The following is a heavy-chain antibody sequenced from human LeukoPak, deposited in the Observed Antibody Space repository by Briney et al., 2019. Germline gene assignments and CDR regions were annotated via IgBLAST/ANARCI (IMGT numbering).Heavy chain of an antibody. V-gene: IGHV3-23*01. CDR1: GFTFSSYA. J-gene: IGHJ4*02. D-gene: IGHD5-12*01. CDR3: ATLPDYRLWPTQKRKDPDY. CDR2: ISGSGGST. Sequence: GGSLRLSCAASGFTFSSYAMSWVRQAPGKGLEWVSAISGSGGSTYYADSVKGRFTISRDNSKNTLYLQMNSLRAEDTAVYYCATLPDYRLWPTQKRKDPDYWGQGTLVTVSS.